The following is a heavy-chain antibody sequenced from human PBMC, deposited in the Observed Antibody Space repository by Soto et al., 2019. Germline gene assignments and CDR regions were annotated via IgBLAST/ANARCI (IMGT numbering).Heavy chain of an antibody. CDR1: GXTLNTYS. V-gene: IGHV3-23*01. Sequence: GSLRLGCAASGXTLNTYSMTWVRQAPGKGLEWVSDISGSGGTTYYADSVKSLFTISRDNSKNTMFLQMNSLRADDTAVYYCAKGLVGGSLYYFDYWGQGTPGTVS. CDR2: ISGSGGTT. D-gene: IGHD1-26*01. J-gene: IGHJ4*02. CDR3: AKGLVGGSLYYFDY.